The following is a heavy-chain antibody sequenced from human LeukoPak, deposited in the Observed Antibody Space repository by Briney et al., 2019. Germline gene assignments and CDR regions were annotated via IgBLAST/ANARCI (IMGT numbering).Heavy chain of an antibody. CDR3: AKASGYSEN. J-gene: IGHJ4*02. CDR1: GFTFSSYA. CDR2: ISGSGGST. V-gene: IGHV3-23*01. D-gene: IGHD5-12*01. Sequence: GGSLRLSCAASGFTFSSYAMSWVRQAPGKGLEWVSSISGSGGSTFYADSVKGRFTISRDNSKNTLFLQMNSLRADDTAVYYCAKASGYSENRGQGTLVTVSS.